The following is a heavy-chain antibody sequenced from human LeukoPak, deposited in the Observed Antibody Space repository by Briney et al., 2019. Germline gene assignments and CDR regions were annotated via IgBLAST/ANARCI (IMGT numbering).Heavy chain of an antibody. Sequence: SETLSLTCTVSGGSISSYYWSWMRQPPGKGLEGIGYIYYSGSTNYTPSLKSRVTISVDTSKSQFSLNMSSVTAADTAVYYCARHFWTSYAAFEIWGQGTMVTVSS. CDR3: ARHFWTSYAAFEI. J-gene: IGHJ3*02. CDR1: GGSISSYY. V-gene: IGHV4-59*08. D-gene: IGHD3/OR15-3a*01. CDR2: IYYSGST.